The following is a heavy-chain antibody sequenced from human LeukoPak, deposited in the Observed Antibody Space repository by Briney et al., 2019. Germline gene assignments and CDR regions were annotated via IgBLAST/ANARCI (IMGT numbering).Heavy chain of an antibody. CDR3: ARDPGYYGSGTRGAFDI. CDR1: GGSISSSSYY. V-gene: IGHV4-39*07. Sequence: SETLSLTCTVSGGSISSSSYYWGWIRQPPGKGLEWIGSIYYSGSTYYNPSLKSRVTISVDTSKNQFSLKVTSVTAADTAVYYCARDPGYYGSGTRGAFDIWGQGTMVSVSS. D-gene: IGHD3-10*01. CDR2: IYYSGST. J-gene: IGHJ3*02.